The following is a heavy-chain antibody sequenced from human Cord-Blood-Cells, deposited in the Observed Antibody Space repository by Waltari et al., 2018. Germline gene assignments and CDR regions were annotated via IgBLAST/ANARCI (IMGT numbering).Heavy chain of an antibody. CDR2: IYYSGST. J-gene: IGHJ4*02. D-gene: IGHD3-16*01. CDR1: GGSISSSSYY. Sequence: QLQLQESGPGLVKPSETLSLTCTVSGGSISSSSYYWGWIRQPPGKGLEWIGSIYYSGSTYSSPSRKSRVTISVDTSKNQFSLKLSSVTAADTAVYYCARLPLGDGYEGYWGQGTLVTVSS. CDR3: ARLPLGDGYEGY. V-gene: IGHV4-39*01.